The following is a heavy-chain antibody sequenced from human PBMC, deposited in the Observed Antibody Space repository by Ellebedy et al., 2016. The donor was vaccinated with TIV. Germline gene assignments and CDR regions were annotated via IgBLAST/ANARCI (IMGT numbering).Heavy chain of an antibody. V-gene: IGHV4-4*02. Sequence: MPSETLSLTCAVSGGSIDSNNWWCWVRQPPGKGLEWIGEIYHSGSTNYNPSLQSRVTMSVDKSKNQFSLKLRSATAADTAVYYCASLLDNGYSSGWSQVDYWGQGMLVTVSS. CDR3: ASLLDNGYSSGWSQVDY. J-gene: IGHJ4*02. D-gene: IGHD6-19*01. CDR2: IYHSGST. CDR1: GGSIDSNNW.